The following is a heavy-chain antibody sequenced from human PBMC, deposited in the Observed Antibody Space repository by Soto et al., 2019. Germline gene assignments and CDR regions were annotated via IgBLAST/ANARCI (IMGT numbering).Heavy chain of an antibody. CDR1: GFTFDDYA. Sequence: EVQLVESGGGLVQPGRSLRLSFEASGFTFDDYAMHWVRQAPGKGVEWVSGISWNSGSIGYADSVKGRFTISRDNAKNSLYLQMNSLRAEDTALYYCAKALSSGSTDFDYWGQGTLVTVSS. V-gene: IGHV3-9*01. CDR3: AKALSSGSTDFDY. J-gene: IGHJ4*02. D-gene: IGHD6-19*01. CDR2: ISWNSGSI.